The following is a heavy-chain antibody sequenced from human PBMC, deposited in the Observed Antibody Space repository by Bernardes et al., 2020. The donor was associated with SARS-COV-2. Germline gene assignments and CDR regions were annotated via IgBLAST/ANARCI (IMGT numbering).Heavy chain of an antibody. CDR1: RYTFTDYY. CDR2: INPNTGGT. V-gene: IGHV1-2*02. CDR3: ARSACSGGCCYVDWGQGTRVTVSSGWTFCHCDYYYYYGMDV. D-gene: IGHD2-15*01. J-gene: IGHJ6*02. Sequence: ASVKVSCKASRYTFTDYYIHWVRQAPGQGLEWMGWINPNTGGTKYAQKFQGRVTMTRDTSSRTAYMELSWLKYDDTAVYYCARSACSGGCCYVDWGQGTRVTVSSGWTFCHCDYYYYYGMDVWGQGTTVTVSS.